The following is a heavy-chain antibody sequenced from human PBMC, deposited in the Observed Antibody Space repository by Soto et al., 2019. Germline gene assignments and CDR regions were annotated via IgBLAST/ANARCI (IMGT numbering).Heavy chain of an antibody. CDR2: ISYDGSNQ. D-gene: IGHD3-16*02. V-gene: IGHV3-30*18. CDR1: GFTFSSYG. CDR3: AKALGELSPESYDH. Sequence: QVQLVESGGGVVQPGRSLRLSCAASGFTFSSYGMHWVRQAPGKGLEWVAIISYDGSNQYYADSVKGRFTISRDNSKNILYLQMNSLRAEDTAVYYCAKALGELSPESYDHWGQGVLVTVSS. J-gene: IGHJ4*02.